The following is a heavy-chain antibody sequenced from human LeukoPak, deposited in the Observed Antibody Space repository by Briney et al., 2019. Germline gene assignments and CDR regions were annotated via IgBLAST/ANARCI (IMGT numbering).Heavy chain of an antibody. J-gene: IGHJ6*02. D-gene: IGHD1-26*01. V-gene: IGHV6-1*01. CDR2: TYYRSKWFN. CDR3: ARGAWENYRRGMAV. Sequence: SQTLSLTCAISGDSVSSNSVAWNWIRQSPSRGLEWLGGTYYRSKWFNDYAVSVKSRITINPDTSKNQFSLQLNSVTPEDTAVYYCARGAWENYRRGMAVWGQGTTVTVSS. CDR1: GDSVSSNSVA.